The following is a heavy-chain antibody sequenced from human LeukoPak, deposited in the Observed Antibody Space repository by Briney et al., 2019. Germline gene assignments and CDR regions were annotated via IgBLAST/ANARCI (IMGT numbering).Heavy chain of an antibody. V-gene: IGHV3-48*04. J-gene: IGHJ4*02. D-gene: IGHD6-6*01. CDR2: ISSTSTNI. CDR3: ARGGAARPDY. Sequence: PGGPLRLSCAASGFTFSNYGMNWVRQAPGKGLEWVSYISSTSTNINYADSVRGRFTISRDNAKRSLYLQMNSLRVEDRAVYYCARGGAARPDYWGQGTLVTVSS. CDR1: GFTFSNYG.